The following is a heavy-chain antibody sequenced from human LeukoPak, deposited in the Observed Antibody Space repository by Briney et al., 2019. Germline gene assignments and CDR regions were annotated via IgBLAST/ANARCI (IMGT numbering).Heavy chain of an antibody. D-gene: IGHD2-2*02. CDR3: ARDPGYCSSTSCYTGYYYGMDV. Sequence: HWASVKVSCKASGYTFTSYYMHWVRQAPGQGLEWMGIINPSGGSTSYAQKLQGRVTMTTDTSTSTAYMELRSLRSDDTAVYYCARDPGYCSSTSCYTGYYYGMDVWGQGTTVTVSS. J-gene: IGHJ6*02. CDR2: INPSGGST. CDR1: GYTFTSYY. V-gene: IGHV1-46*01.